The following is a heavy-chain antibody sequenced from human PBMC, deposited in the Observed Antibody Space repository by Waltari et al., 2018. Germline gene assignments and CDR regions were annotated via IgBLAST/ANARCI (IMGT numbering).Heavy chain of an antibody. J-gene: IGHJ6*03. CDR2: TGTSASTL. V-gene: IGHV3-48*03. CDR1: GFTFSAYE. CDR3: ARVLSGYVNGNFYYMDV. D-gene: IGHD5-12*01. Sequence: EVQLVESGGGFVQPGGSLRLSCAASGFTFSAYEMNWVRQAPGKGLEWVSYTGTSASTLHYADSVKGRFTIFRDNAKNLLYLQMSSLRAEDTAFYYCARVLSGYVNGNFYYMDVWGKGTAVTVSS.